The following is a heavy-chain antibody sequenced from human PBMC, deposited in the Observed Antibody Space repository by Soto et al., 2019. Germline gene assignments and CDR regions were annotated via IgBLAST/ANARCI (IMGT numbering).Heavy chain of an antibody. V-gene: IGHV4-59*01. CDR1: GGSITSSY. CDR3: ARGEDAFFYYGLDV. CDR2: IYDTGTSGYTPST. J-gene: IGHJ6*02. Sequence: SETLSLTCTVSGGSITSSYWSWIRRPPGKGLEWIAYIYDTGTSGYTPSTSYNPSLKRRVTMSVDTSKSQFSLKLTSVTAADTAVYYCARGEDAFFYYGLDVWGQGITVT.